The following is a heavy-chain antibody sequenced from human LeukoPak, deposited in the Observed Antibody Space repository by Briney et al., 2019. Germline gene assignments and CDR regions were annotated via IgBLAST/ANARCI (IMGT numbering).Heavy chain of an antibody. V-gene: IGHV3-23*01. CDR3: ANGGIPPYEYGVLEWFYYYYYMDV. J-gene: IGHJ6*03. CDR1: GFTFSSYA. Sequence: GGSLRLSCAASGFTFSSYAMSWVRQAPGKGLEWVSAISGSGGSTYYADSVKGRFTISRDNSKNTLYLQMNSLRAEDTAVYYCANGGIPPYEYGVLEWFYYYYYMDVWGKGTTVTVSS. D-gene: IGHD3-3*01. CDR2: ISGSGGST.